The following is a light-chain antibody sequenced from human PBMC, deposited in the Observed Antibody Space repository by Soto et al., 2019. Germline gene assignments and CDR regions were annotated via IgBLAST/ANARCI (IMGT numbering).Light chain of an antibody. CDR3: QSYDSTLSARYV. CDR2: GNI. CDR1: SSNIGAGYD. V-gene: IGLV1-40*01. Sequence: QSVLTQPPSVSGAPGQRVTISCTGGSSNIGAGYDVHWYQQRPGTAPKLLIFGNINRPSGVPDRFSGSKFGTSASLAITGLQAEDEGDYYCQSYDSTLSARYVFGTGTKVTVL. J-gene: IGLJ1*01.